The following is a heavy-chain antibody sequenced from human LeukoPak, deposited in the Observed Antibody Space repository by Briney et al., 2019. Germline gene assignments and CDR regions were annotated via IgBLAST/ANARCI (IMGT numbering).Heavy chain of an antibody. J-gene: IGHJ6*02. CDR2: ISSSGSNI. V-gene: IGHV3-11*01. D-gene: IGHD3-22*01. CDR1: GFTFSDYY. CDR3: ARTQGGNYYDSSGSPPFYYGMDV. Sequence: GGSLRLSCTASGFTFSDYYMRWIRQAQGQGLEWVIYISSSGSNILYTDSVKGRFTISMDNAKNSLYLQMNSLRAEDTAVYYCARTQGGNYYDSSGSPPFYYGMDVWGQGTTVTVSS.